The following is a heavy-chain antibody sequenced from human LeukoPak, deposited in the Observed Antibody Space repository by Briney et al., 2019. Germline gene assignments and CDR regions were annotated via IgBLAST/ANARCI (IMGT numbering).Heavy chain of an antibody. CDR3: TTGIWLGDY. D-gene: IGHD3-10*01. CDR2: IYSGGAT. Sequence: GGSLRPSCAASGFTVSSNYMSWVRQAPGKGLEWVSVIYSGGATYYTDSVKGRFTISRDNSKNTLYLQMNSLRAEDTAVYYCTTGIWLGDYWGQGTLVTVSS. CDR1: GFTVSSNY. J-gene: IGHJ4*02. V-gene: IGHV3-53*01.